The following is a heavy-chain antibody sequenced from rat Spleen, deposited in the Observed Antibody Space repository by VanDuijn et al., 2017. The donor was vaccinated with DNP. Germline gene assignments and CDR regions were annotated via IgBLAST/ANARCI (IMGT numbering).Heavy chain of an antibody. V-gene: IGHV5-7*01. CDR1: GFIFSDFY. D-gene: IGHD1-12*02. Sequence: EVQLLESGGGLVQPGRSLKLSCAASGFIFSDFYMAWVRQAPKKGLEWVASINYDGSSTYYRDSVKGRLTISRDNAKSNLYLQMDSLRSEDTATYYCAGYYYDGSYYYGNFDYWGQGTLVTVSS. J-gene: IGHJ3*01. CDR2: INYDGSST. CDR3: AGYYYDGSYYYGNFDY.